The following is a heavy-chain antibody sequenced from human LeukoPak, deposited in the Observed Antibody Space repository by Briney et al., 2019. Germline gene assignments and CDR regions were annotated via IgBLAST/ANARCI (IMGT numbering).Heavy chain of an antibody. CDR1: GFTFSSYA. J-gene: IGHJ4*02. D-gene: IGHD6-13*01. V-gene: IGHV3-23*01. Sequence: GGSLRLSCAASGFTFSSYAMSWVRQAPGKGLEWVSAISGSGGSTYYADSVKGRFTISRDNAKNSLYLQMNSLRDEDTAVYYCARDPPFILAAASPYWGQGTLVTVSS. CDR3: ARDPPFILAAASPY. CDR2: ISGSGGST.